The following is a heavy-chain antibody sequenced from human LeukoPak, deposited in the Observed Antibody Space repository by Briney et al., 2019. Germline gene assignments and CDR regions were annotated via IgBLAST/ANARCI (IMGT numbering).Heavy chain of an antibody. Sequence: GGSLRLSCAASGFTFSSYWMSWVRQAPGKGLEWVANIKQDGSEKYYVDSVEDRFTISRDNAKNSLYLQMNSLRAEDAAVYYCTRENWYIDYWGQGNLVTVSS. CDR2: IKQDGSEK. CDR1: GFTFSSYW. J-gene: IGHJ4*02. V-gene: IGHV3-7*01. CDR3: TRENWYIDY.